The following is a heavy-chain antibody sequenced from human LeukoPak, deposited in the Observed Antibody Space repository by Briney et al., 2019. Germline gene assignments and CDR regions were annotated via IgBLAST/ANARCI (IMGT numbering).Heavy chain of an antibody. CDR1: GGSISSNTW. CDR2: IYHSGNT. Sequence: PSETLSLTCAVSGGSISSNTWWSWVRQPPGKRLEWIGEIYHSGNTNYNPSLKSRVTITVDKSMNQFSLKLSSVTAADAAVYYCASRMYMTVGNSAFDIWGQGTMVTVSS. CDR3: ASRMYMTVGNSAFDI. V-gene: IGHV4-4*02. D-gene: IGHD3-22*01. J-gene: IGHJ3*02.